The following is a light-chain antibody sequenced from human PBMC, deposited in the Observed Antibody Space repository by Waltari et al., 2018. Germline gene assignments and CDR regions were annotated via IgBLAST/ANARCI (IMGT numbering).Light chain of an antibody. J-gene: IGKJ5*01. CDR3: QHYDSSLIT. V-gene: IGKV3-20*01. CDR2: GAS. CDR1: QSVRSNY. Sequence: EIVLTQSPGTLSLSPGERATPSCRASQSVRSNYLAWYQQKPGQAPRLLIYGASSRATGIPDRFSGSGSGTDFTLTISRLEPEDFAVYYCQHYDSSLITFGQGTRLEIK.